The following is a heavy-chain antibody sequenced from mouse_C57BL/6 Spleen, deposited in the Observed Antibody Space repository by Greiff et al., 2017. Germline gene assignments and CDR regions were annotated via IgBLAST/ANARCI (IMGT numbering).Heavy chain of an antibody. V-gene: IGHV1-15*01. CDR3: TRSKAWFAY. Sequence: QVQLQQPGAELVKPGASVKLSCKASGYTFTDYEMHWVKQTPVHGLEWIGAIDPETGGTAYNQKFKGKAILTADKSSSTAYMELRSLTSEDSAVYYCTRSKAWFAYWGQGTLVTVSA. CDR2: IDPETGGT. D-gene: IGHD1-3*01. CDR1: GYTFTDYE. J-gene: IGHJ3*01.